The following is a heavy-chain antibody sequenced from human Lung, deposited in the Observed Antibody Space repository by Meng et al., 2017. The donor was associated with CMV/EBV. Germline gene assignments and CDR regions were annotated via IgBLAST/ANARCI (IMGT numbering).Heavy chain of an antibody. D-gene: IGHD4-17*01. CDR3: ARDSEYGDFKVDQ. Sequence: GESLKISCAASGLSLRNYAIHWVRQAPGKGLEWVAVTPYDGNKKYYADSVKGRFTISRDNPKNTLFLQMNSLRADDTAVYYCARDSEYGDFKVDQWGQGTLVTISS. J-gene: IGHJ4*02. V-gene: IGHV3-30*04. CDR1: GLSLRNYA. CDR2: TPYDGNKK.